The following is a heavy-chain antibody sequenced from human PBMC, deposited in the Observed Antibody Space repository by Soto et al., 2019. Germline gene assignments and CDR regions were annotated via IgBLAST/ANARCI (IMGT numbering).Heavy chain of an antibody. CDR1: GGTFRNSA. D-gene: IGHD1-1*01. Sequence: QVQLEQSGAEVKKPGSSVKVSCKASGGTFRNSAISRVRQAPGQGLEWMGGIMPIFRTPDYSQKFQGRVTITADESTSTAYMELSGLRSDDTAVYYCARDNDRPQLGGNYYYILDVWGQGTTVTVSS. CDR2: IMPIFRTP. CDR3: ARDNDRPQLGGNYYYILDV. V-gene: IGHV1-69*12. J-gene: IGHJ6*02.